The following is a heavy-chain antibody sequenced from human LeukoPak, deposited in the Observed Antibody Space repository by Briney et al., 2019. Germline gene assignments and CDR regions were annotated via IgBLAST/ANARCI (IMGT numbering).Heavy chain of an antibody. Sequence: GASVKVSCKASGYTFTSYYMHWVRQAPGQGLEWMGIINPSGGSTSYAQKFQGRVTMTRVTSTSTVYMELSSLRSEDTAVYYCARGVRGMIVVVTYYYGMDVWGQGTTVTVSS. CDR3: ARGVRGMIVVVTYYYGMDV. CDR1: GYTFTSYY. CDR2: INPSGGST. J-gene: IGHJ6*02. D-gene: IGHD3-22*01. V-gene: IGHV1-46*01.